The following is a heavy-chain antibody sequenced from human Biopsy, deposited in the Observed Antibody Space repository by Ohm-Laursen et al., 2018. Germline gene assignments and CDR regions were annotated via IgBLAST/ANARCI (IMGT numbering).Heavy chain of an antibody. Sequence: SQTLSLTCTVSGGSISSYYWNWIRQPPGKGLEWIGYIYYSGTTDYSPSLKSRVTISIDKSKNQFFLKLSSVTAEDTAVYYCATDTLMAQNLVPGENWFDPWGQGTLVTVSS. V-gene: IGHV4-59*01. D-gene: IGHD3-10*01. J-gene: IGHJ5*02. CDR1: GGSISSYY. CDR3: ATDTLMAQNLVPGENWFDP. CDR2: IYYSGTT.